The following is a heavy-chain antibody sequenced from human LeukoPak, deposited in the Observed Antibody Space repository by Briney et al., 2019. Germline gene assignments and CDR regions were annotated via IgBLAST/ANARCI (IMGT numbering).Heavy chain of an antibody. V-gene: IGHV4-31*03. CDR3: ARDNNVLWFRSGYFDL. CDR2: VYYSGST. CDR1: GGSITSGGYY. D-gene: IGHD3-10*01. Sequence: SETLSLTCIVSGGSITSGGYYWNWIRQHPGKGLEWIGYVYYSGSTYYNPSLKSRVTISVDTSKKQFSLKLSSVTAADTAVYYCARDNNVLWFRSGYFDLWGRGTLVTVSS. J-gene: IGHJ2*01.